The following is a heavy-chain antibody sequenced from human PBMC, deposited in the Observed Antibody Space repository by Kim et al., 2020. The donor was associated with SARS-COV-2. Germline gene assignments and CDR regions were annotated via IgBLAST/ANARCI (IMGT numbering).Heavy chain of an antibody. CDR2: IYYSGST. CDR3: AAYSYGFVYYYYSMDV. Sequence: SETLSLTCTVSGGSISSSSYYWGWIRQPPGKGLEWIGSIYYSGSTYYNPSLKSRVTISVDTSKNQFSLKLSSVTAAGTALYYGAAYSYGFVYYYYSMDVWGQGTTVTVSS. D-gene: IGHD5-18*01. CDR1: GGSISSSSYY. V-gene: IGHV4-39*01. J-gene: IGHJ6*02.